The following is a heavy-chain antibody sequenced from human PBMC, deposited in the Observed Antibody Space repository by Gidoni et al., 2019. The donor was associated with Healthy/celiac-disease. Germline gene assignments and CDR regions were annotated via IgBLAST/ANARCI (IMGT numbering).Heavy chain of an antibody. CDR2: ISWNSGSI. J-gene: IGHJ6*02. Sequence: EVQLVESGGGLVQPGRSLRLSCAASGFTFAAYAMHWVLQAPGKGLGGVSGISWNSGSIGYADSVKGRLTISRDNAKNSLYLQMNSLRAEDTALYYCAKDIKGAGGSAVPSYYYGMDVWGQGTTVTVSS. CDR1: GFTFAAYA. CDR3: AKDIKGAGGSAVPSYYYGMDV. V-gene: IGHV3-9*01. D-gene: IGHD3-10*01.